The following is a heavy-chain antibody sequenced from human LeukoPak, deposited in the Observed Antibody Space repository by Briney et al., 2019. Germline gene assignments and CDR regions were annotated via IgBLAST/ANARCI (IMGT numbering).Heavy chain of an antibody. CDR2: IIPIFGTA. V-gene: IGHV1-69*01. J-gene: IGHJ5*02. D-gene: IGHD2-2*02. CDR1: GGTFSSYA. Sequence: SVKVSCKASGGTFSSYAISWVRQAPGQGLEWMGGIIPIFGTANYAQKFQGRVTITGDESTSRAYMELSSLRSEDTAVYYCARSAVSAIQGYCSSTSCHRRWFDPWGQGTLVTVSS. CDR3: ARSAVSAIQGYCSSTSCHRRWFDP.